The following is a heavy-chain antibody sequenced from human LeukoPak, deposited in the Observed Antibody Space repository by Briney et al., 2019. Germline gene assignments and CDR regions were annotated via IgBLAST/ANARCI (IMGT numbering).Heavy chain of an antibody. D-gene: IGHD4-23*01. Sequence: GGSLRLSXGASGFTSSSYNMNWVRQAPGKGLEWVSSISSSSSYIYYADSVKGRFTISRDNAKNSLYLQMNSLRADDTAVYYCARGLQSTMVVGGVDFWGQGTLVTVSS. V-gene: IGHV3-21*01. CDR2: ISSSSSYI. CDR3: ARGLQSTMVVGGVDF. CDR1: GFTSSSYN. J-gene: IGHJ4*02.